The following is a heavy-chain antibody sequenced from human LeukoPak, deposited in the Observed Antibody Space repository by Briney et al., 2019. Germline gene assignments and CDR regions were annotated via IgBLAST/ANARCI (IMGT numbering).Heavy chain of an antibody. Sequence: GGSLRLSCAASGFTFSSYSMNWVRQAPGKGLEWVSYISSSSSTIYYADSVKGRFTISRDNAKNTLYLQMNSLRAEDTAVYYCAKDGDYGQSYYFDYWGQGTLVTVSS. CDR3: AKDGDYGQSYYFDY. CDR1: GFTFSSYS. V-gene: IGHV3-48*01. J-gene: IGHJ4*02. D-gene: IGHD4-17*01. CDR2: ISSSSSTI.